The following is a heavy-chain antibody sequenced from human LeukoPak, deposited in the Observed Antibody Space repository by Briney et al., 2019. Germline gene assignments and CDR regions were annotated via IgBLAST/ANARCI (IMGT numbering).Heavy chain of an antibody. Sequence: SETLSLTCTVSGGAISSGGYYWSWIRQHPGKGLEWIGVIYYSGSTYYNPSLKSRVTISVDTSKNQFSLKLSSVTAADTAVYYCARDEYYYGSGSRIFDYWGQGTLVTVSS. CDR2: IYYSGST. D-gene: IGHD3-10*01. J-gene: IGHJ4*02. CDR1: GGAISSGGYY. V-gene: IGHV4-31*03. CDR3: ARDEYYYGSGSRIFDY.